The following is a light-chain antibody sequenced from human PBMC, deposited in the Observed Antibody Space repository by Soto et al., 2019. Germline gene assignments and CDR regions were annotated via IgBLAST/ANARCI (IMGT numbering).Light chain of an antibody. CDR2: DVS. V-gene: IGLV2-14*03. Sequence: QSALTQPASVSGSPGQSITITCTGTRSDIGAYNFVPWYQQHPGEVPKLMLYDVSIRPSGVSNRFSGSKSGNTASLTISGLQAEDEAVYYCTSWTTSTTMIFGGGTKVTVL. CDR3: TSWTTSTTMI. CDR1: RSDIGAYNF. J-gene: IGLJ2*01.